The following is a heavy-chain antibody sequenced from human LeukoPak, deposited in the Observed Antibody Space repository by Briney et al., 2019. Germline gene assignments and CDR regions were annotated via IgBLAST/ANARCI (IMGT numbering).Heavy chain of an antibody. CDR3: ARDYYDGSGYSSAFDY. V-gene: IGHV3-30-3*01. D-gene: IGHD3-22*01. CDR1: GLTFSSYA. Sequence: GGSLRLSCAASGLTFSSYAMHWVRQAPGKGLEWVAVISYDGSNKYYADSVKGRFTISRDNSKNTLYLQMNSLRAEDTAVYYCARDYYDGSGYSSAFDYWGQGTLVTVSS. CDR2: ISYDGSNK. J-gene: IGHJ4*02.